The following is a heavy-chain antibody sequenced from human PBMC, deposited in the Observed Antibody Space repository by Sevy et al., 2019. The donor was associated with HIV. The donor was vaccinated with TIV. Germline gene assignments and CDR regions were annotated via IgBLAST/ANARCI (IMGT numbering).Heavy chain of an antibody. J-gene: IGHJ4*02. CDR1: GGSISSSSYY. CDR3: ASSTLYGFYYFDY. CDR2: IYYSGST. D-gene: IGHD3-10*01. V-gene: IGHV4-39*01. Sequence: SETLSLTCTVSGGSISSSSYYWGWIRQPPGKGLEWIGSIYYSGSTYYNPSLKSRVTISVDTSKNQFSLKLSSVTAADTAVYYCASSTLYGFYYFDYWGQGTLVTVS.